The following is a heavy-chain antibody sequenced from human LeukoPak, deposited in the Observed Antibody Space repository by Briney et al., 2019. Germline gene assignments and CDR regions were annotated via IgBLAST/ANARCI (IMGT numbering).Heavy chain of an antibody. V-gene: IGHV3-30-3*01. CDR1: GFTFSSYT. CDR2: ISYDGSNK. CDR3: ARGLHYYYYGMDV. J-gene: IGHJ6*02. D-gene: IGHD3-10*01. Sequence: GGSLRLSCAASGFTFSSYTMHWVRPAPGKGLEWVAVISYDGSNKYYADSVKGRFTISRDNSKNTLYLQMNSLRAEDTAVYYCARGLHYYYYGMDVWGQGTTVTVSS.